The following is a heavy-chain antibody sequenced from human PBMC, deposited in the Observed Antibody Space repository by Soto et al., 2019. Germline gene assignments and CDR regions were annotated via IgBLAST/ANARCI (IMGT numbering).Heavy chain of an antibody. D-gene: IGHD2-15*01. J-gene: IGHJ5*02. V-gene: IGHV1-3*01. Sequence: ASVKVSCKASGYTFTSYPMNWLRQAPGQRPEWMGWINAGNGGTKYSQKFQGRVSITRDASASTAYMQLSRLRSEDTAVYYCATDRGGYCSGGSCSEAWFDPWGQGTLVTVSS. CDR1: GYTFTSYP. CDR2: INAGNGGT. CDR3: ATDRGGYCSGGSCSEAWFDP.